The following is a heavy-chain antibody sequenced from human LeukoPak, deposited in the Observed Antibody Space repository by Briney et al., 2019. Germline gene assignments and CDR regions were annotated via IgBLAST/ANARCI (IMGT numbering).Heavy chain of an antibody. V-gene: IGHV3-74*01. J-gene: IGHJ4*02. CDR2: INSDGSST. Sequence: GGSLRLSCAASGFTFSSYWMHWVRQAPGKGLVWVSRINSDGSSTTYAGSVKGRFTISRDNAKNTLYLQMNSLRAEDTAVYYCARGYGSSGNEKIFDYWGQGTLVTVSS. CDR1: GFTFSSYW. D-gene: IGHD6-19*01. CDR3: ARGYGSSGNEKIFDY.